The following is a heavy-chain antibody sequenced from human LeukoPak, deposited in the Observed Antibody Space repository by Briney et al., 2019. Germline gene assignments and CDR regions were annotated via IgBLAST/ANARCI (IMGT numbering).Heavy chain of an antibody. V-gene: IGHV3-11*01. CDR1: GFTLSDYY. D-gene: IGHD2-2*01. J-gene: IGHJ4*02. CDR2: ISSSGGTM. CDR3: ARVSITSESY. Sequence: GGSLRLSCAASGFTLSDYYMSWIRQAPGKGLELISYISSSGGTMYYADSMKGRFTISRDNAKNSLYLQMNRLRAEDTAVYYCARVSITSESYWGQGTLVTVSS.